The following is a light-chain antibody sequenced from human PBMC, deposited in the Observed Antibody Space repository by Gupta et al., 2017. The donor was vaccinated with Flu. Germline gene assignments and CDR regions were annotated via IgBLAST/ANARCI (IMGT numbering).Light chain of an antibody. V-gene: IGKV1-5*03. CDR1: QSSDSW. Sequence: PSTLSPSVGYRVTIPCRASQSSDSWLDWYQQKPGKAPKLLIYKTSNRESGVPERFSGSGSGTEFTLTISSLQPDDFAIYYCQQDRSSPWTFGQGTTVEIK. CDR3: QQDRSSPWT. J-gene: IGKJ1*01. CDR2: KTS.